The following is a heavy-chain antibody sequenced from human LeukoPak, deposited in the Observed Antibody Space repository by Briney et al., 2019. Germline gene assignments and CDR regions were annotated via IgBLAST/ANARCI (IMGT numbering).Heavy chain of an antibody. Sequence: GALVKVSCTASGYTFTSYAMHWVRQAPGQGLEWMGWISAYNGNTNYAQKLQGRVTMTTDTSTSTAYMELRSLRSDDTAVYYCARAQATGTTDVYQLPFDYWGQGTLVTVSS. V-gene: IGHV1-18*01. CDR3: ARAQATGTTDVYQLPFDY. J-gene: IGHJ4*02. CDR2: ISAYNGNT. CDR1: GYTFTSYA. D-gene: IGHD1-7*01.